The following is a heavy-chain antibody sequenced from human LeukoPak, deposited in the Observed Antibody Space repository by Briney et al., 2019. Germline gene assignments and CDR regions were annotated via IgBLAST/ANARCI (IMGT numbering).Heavy chain of an antibody. CDR2: LSTSSNI. CDR1: GFTFNSYT. CDR3: ARAFDI. V-gene: IGHV3-48*01. Sequence: PGGSLRLSCAASGFTFNSYTMNWVRQAPGKGLEWVSYLSTSSNIYYADSVERRFTISRDDAKNSLFLQMNSLSLEDTAVYLCARAFDIWGEGTMVSVSS. J-gene: IGHJ3*02.